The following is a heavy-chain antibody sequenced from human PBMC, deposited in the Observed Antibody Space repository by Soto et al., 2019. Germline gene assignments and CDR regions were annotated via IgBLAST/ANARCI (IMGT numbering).Heavy chain of an antibody. CDR2: INAGNGNT. CDR3: AKLAGSDIYFDY. CDR1: GYTFTSYA. J-gene: IGHJ4*02. V-gene: IGHV1-3*01. Sequence: ASVKVSCKASGYTFTSYAMHWVRQAPGQRLEWMGWINAGNGNTKYSQKFQGRFTITRDTSASTAYMELSSLRSEDTAVYYCAKLAGSDIYFDYWGQGTLVTVSS. D-gene: IGHD1-26*01.